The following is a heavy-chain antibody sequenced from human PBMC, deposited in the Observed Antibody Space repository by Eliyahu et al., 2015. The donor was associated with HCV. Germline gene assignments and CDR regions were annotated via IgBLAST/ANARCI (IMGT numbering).Heavy chain of an antibody. CDR2: ISSSSSYI. D-gene: IGHD3-3*01. V-gene: IGHV3-21*01. Sequence: YSMNWVRQAPGKGLEWVSSISSSSSYIYYADSVKGRLTISRDNAKNSLYLQMNSLRAEDTAVYYCARELDYDFWSGALYYYYMDVWGKGTTVTVSS. CDR3: ARELDYDFWSGALYYYYMDV. CDR1: YS. J-gene: IGHJ6*03.